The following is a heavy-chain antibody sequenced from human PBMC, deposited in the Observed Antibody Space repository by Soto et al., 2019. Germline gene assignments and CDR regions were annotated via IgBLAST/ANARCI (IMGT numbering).Heavy chain of an antibody. D-gene: IGHD6-19*01. CDR2: ISGGGGSI. V-gene: IGHV3-23*01. Sequence: GSLRLSCVASGFSFRSYAMCWVRQAPGKGLEWVSVISGGGGSIYYVDSVKGRFTISRDNSKNTLHLQMTSLRAEDTAVYYCAKDRRRQWLTEGTLFDYWGQEAVVTVSS. CDR3: AKDRRRQWLTEGTLFDY. J-gene: IGHJ4*02. CDR1: GFSFRSYA.